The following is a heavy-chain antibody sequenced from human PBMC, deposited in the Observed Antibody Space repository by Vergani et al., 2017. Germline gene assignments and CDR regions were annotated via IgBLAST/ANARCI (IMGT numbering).Heavy chain of an antibody. J-gene: IGHJ4*02. V-gene: IGHV3-49*04. D-gene: IGHD5-18*01. CDR3: SRGRGYSFGYSDY. CDR2: IRNKAYGGTT. Sequence: EVHLLESGGGQVEAGGSLRLSCVASGFTFSNYAMTWVRQAPGKGLEWVAFIRNKAYGGTTEYAASVKGRFTISRDDSKRLAYLQLSGLKTEDTAVYFCSRGRGYSFGYSDYWGQGTLVTVSS. CDR1: GFTFSNYA.